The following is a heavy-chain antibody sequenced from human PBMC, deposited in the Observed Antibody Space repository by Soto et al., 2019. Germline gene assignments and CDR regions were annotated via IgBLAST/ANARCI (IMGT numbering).Heavy chain of an antibody. CDR3: VRAAGIAAAGSSQGVL. CDR2: ISFEGSYK. CDR1: GFAIRSNA. Sequence: QVQLVESGGGVVQPGRSLRLSCEASGFAIRSNAIHWVRQAPGKGLEWVAVISFEGSYKYYADSVKGRFTVSRDTSKNTGSLQMDSLTGEDSALYYCVRAAGIAAAGSSQGVLWGQGTLVTVSS. V-gene: IGHV3-30*04. J-gene: IGHJ4*02. D-gene: IGHD6-13*01.